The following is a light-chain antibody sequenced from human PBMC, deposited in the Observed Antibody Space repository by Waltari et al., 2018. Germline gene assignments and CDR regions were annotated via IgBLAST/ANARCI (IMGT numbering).Light chain of an antibody. V-gene: IGLV2-23*02. Sequence: QSGLTQPASVSGSPGQSITISCTGSSGDVGSYKLVSWYQRHPGKAPKLIISEVNDRPSGVSNRFSGSKSGNTASLTISGLQAEDEADDYCCSYAGGSVIFGGGTKLTVL. J-gene: IGLJ2*01. CDR3: CSYAGGSVI. CDR1: SGDVGSYKL. CDR2: EVN.